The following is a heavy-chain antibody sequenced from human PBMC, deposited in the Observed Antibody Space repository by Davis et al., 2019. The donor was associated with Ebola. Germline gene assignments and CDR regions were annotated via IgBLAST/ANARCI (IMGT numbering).Heavy chain of an antibody. V-gene: IGHV3-30*03. CDR1: GFTFSSYG. J-gene: IGHJ6*03. CDR3: ARDMVATEFYYYYYYMDV. CDR2: IAYDGTNQ. D-gene: IGHD5-12*01. Sequence: GESLKISCTASGFTFSSYGMHWVRQAPGKGLEWVAVIAYDGTNQYYADFVKGRFTIFRDNSKNTLFLQLSTLTLEDTAVYSCARDMVATEFYYYYYYMDVWGKGTTVTVSS.